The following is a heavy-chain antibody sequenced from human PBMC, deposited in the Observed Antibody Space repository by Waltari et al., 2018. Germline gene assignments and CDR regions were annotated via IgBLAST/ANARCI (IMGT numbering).Heavy chain of an antibody. Sequence: QVQLVESGGGVVQPGGSLRLSCEASGSTFTTYGMHWVRQAPGKGLGWVACIRFDGTDGSYADSVKGRFTVSRDNSKTTVHIEMHSLRHEDTAVYYCAKDVGPYYDFWKGPVDYWGQGLLVSVAS. CDR3: AKDVGPYYDFWKGPVDY. D-gene: IGHD3-3*01. J-gene: IGHJ4*02. CDR2: IRFDGTDG. V-gene: IGHV3-30*02. CDR1: GSTFTTYG.